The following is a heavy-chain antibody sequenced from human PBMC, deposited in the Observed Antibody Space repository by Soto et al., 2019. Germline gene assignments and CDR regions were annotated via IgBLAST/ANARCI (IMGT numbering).Heavy chain of an antibody. D-gene: IGHD6-6*01. CDR1: GFTFSSYG. Sequence: GGSLRLSCAASGFTFSSYGMHWVRQAPGKGLEWVAVIRYDGSSTSYADSVKGRFTISRDNAKNTLYLQMNSLRAEDTAVYYCASGGSSLNFDSWGQGTLVTVSS. J-gene: IGHJ4*02. V-gene: IGHV3-33*03. CDR3: ASGGSSLNFDS. CDR2: IRYDGSST.